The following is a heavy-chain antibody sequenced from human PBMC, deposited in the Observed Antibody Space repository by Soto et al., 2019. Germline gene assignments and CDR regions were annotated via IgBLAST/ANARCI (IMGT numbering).Heavy chain of an antibody. J-gene: IGHJ4*02. CDR3: ARGVVSSPPRY. CDR2: FHYSGST. D-gene: IGHD2-8*02. V-gene: IGHV4-39*01. Sequence: PSETLSLTCTVSGGSFSRSSYYWGWIRQPPGKGLEWIGSFHYSGSTYYNPSLKSRVTISVDTSKNQFSLKLSSVTAADTAVYFCARGVVSSPPRYWGRGTLVTVSS. CDR1: GGSFSRSSYY.